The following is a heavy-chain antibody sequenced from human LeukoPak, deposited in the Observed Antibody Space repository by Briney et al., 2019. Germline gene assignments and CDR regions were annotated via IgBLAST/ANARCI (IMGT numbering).Heavy chain of an antibody. Sequence: SETLSLTCAVYGGSFSGYYWSWIRQPPGKGLEWIGEINHSGSTNYNPSLESRVTISADTSKNQFSLKLSSVTAADTAVYYCARGLSHYDFWSGYPPEYYFDYWGQGTLVTVSS. D-gene: IGHD3-3*01. CDR1: GGSFSGYY. CDR2: INHSGST. J-gene: IGHJ4*02. V-gene: IGHV4-34*01. CDR3: ARGLSHYDFWSGYPPEYYFDY.